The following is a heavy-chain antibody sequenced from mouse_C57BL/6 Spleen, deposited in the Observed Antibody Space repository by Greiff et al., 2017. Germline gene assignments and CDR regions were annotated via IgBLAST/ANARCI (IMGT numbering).Heavy chain of an antibody. CDR1: GYTFTSYW. V-gene: IGHV1-50*01. Sequence: VQLQQPGAELVKPGASVKLSCKASGYTFTSYWMQWVKQRPGQGLEWIGEIDPSDSYTNYNQKFKGKATLTVDTSSSTAYMQLSSLTSEDSAVYYCAVYDYDDYYAMDYWGQGTSVTVSS. CDR3: AVYDYDDYYAMDY. D-gene: IGHD2-4*01. J-gene: IGHJ4*01. CDR2: IDPSDSYT.